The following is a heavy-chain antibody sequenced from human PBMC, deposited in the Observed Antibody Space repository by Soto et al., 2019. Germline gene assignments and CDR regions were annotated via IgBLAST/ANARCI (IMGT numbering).Heavy chain of an antibody. CDR2: ISGSGGST. V-gene: IGHV3-23*01. D-gene: IGHD6-13*01. CDR1: GFTFSSSA. J-gene: IGHJ4*02. CDR3: AKENGYSSSWFEFDY. Sequence: GGSLRLSSAATGFTFSSSALRRFRQAPGKGLEWVSAISGSGGSTYYADSVKGRFTISRDNSKNTLYLQMNSLRPEDTAVYYCAKENGYSSSWFEFDYWGQGT.